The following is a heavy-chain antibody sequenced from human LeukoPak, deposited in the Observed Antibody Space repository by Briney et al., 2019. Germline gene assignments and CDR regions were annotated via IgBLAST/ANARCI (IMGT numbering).Heavy chain of an antibody. D-gene: IGHD2-21*01. CDR2: IYYTGTT. V-gene: IGHV4-59*01. CDR1: GASISSYY. Sequence: SETLSLTCTVSGASISSYYWSWIRQPPGKGLEWIGYIYYTGTTTFNPSLRSRLTISLDTSSNQFPLKLNSVTAADTAVYFCASYSSGWFDPWGQGTLVTVSS. CDR3: ASYSSGWFDP. J-gene: IGHJ5*02.